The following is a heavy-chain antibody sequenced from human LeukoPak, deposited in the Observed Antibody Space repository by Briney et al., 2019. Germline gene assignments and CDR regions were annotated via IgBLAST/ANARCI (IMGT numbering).Heavy chain of an antibody. D-gene: IGHD3-10*01. J-gene: IGHJ3*02. CDR2: INPSGGST. CDR1: GYTFTSYY. V-gene: IGHV1-46*01. CDR3: AGGGDYGSGSYSAFDI. Sequence: ASVKVSCKASGYTFTSYYMHWVRQAPGQGLEWMGIINPSGGSTSYAQKFQGRVTMTRDMSTSTVYMELSSLRSEDTAVYYCAGGGDYGSGSYSAFDIWGQGTMVTVSS.